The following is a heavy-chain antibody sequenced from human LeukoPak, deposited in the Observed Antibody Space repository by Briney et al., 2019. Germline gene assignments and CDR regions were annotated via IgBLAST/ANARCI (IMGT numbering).Heavy chain of an antibody. CDR2: INAGNGNT. V-gene: IGHV1-3*01. D-gene: IGHD3-10*01. J-gene: IGHJ4*02. Sequence: ASVKVSCKASGYTFTSYAMHWVRQAPGQRLEWMGWINAGNGNTKYSQKFQGRVTITRDTSASTAYMELSSLRSEDTAVYHCARDDDYYGSGSYPRGYFDYWGQGTLVTVSS. CDR1: GYTFTSYA. CDR3: ARDDDYYGSGSYPRGYFDY.